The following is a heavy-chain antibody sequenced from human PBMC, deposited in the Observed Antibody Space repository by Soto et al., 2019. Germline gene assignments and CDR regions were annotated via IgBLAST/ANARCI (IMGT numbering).Heavy chain of an antibody. J-gene: IGHJ6*03. D-gene: IGHD1-26*01. Sequence: QVQLQETGPGLVKPSGTLSLTCAVSSGSISSSNWWSWVRQPPGKGLEWIGEIYHSGSTNYNPSLKSRVNISVDKPKNQFSLKLSSVTAADSAVYYCARGETTTPIYYYDYYSMDIGGKGPTVPVSS. V-gene: IGHV4-4*02. CDR3: ARGETTTPIYYYDYYSMDI. CDR1: SGSISSSNW. CDR2: IYHSGST.